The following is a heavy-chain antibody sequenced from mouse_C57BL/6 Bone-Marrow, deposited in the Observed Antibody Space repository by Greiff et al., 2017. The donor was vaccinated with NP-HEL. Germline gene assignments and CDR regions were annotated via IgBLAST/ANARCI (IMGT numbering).Heavy chain of an antibody. D-gene: IGHD2-5*01. CDR3: AREGDYSNLFDY. Sequence: VQLQQPGAELVKPGASVKMSCKASGYTFTSYWITWVKQRPGQGLEWIGDIYPGSGSTNYNEKFKSKATLTVDTSSSTAYMQLSSLTSEDSAVYYCAREGDYSNLFDYWGQGTTLTVSS. CDR1: GYTFTSYW. CDR2: IYPGSGST. V-gene: IGHV1-55*01. J-gene: IGHJ2*01.